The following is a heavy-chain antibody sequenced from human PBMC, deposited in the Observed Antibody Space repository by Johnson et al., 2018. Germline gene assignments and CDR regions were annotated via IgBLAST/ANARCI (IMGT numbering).Heavy chain of an antibody. CDR1: GFTFSSYA. J-gene: IGHJ6*02. D-gene: IGHD4-17*01. Sequence: VQLVESGGGLVQPGGSLRLSCAASGFTFSSYAMSWVRQAPGKGLEWVSAISGSGGSTYYADSVKGRFTISRDNSKNTLYLKMNSLRAGDTAVYYGAKCYGDYVYSYYGMDVWGQGTTVTVSS. CDR2: ISGSGGST. CDR3: AKCYGDYVYSYYGMDV. V-gene: IGHV3-23*04.